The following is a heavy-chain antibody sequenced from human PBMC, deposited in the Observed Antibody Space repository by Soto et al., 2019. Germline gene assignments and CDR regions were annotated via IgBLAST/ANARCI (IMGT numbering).Heavy chain of an antibody. CDR3: AREGDGARYDGYYYGMEV. CDR1: GYSFTSYW. J-gene: IGHJ6*02. V-gene: IGHV5-51*01. CDR2: IYPGDSDT. D-gene: IGHD4-17*01. Sequence: GESLKISCKGSGYSFTSYWIGWVRQMPGKGLEWMGIIYPGDSDTRYSPSFQGQVTISADKSISTAYLQWSSLKASDTAMYYCAREGDGARYDGYYYGMEVWGEGTTVTVS.